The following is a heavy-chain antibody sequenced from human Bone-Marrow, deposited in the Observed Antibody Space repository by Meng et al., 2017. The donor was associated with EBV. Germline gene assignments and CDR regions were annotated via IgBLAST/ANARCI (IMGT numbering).Heavy chain of an antibody. J-gene: IGHJ4*02. CDR1: GISAYW. D-gene: IGHD1-26*01. CDR3: AKDCFGARDY. Sequence: EAQVKESGGGVVQRGGSLRLFCVGYGISAYWMHWVRQVPGKGLVRVSRINEDGSVINYADSVKGRFTISRDNAKNTVSLQMNSLRAEDTAVYYCAKDCFGARDYWGQGTLVTVSS. V-gene: IGHV3-74*01. CDR2: INEDGSVI.